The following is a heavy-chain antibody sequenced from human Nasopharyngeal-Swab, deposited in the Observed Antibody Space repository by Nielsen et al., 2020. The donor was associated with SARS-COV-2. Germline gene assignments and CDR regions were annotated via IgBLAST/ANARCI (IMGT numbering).Heavy chain of an antibody. J-gene: IGHJ5*02. CDR1: GFIFSTYG. Sequence: GESLKISCAASGFIFSTYGMHWVRQAPGKGLEWVAVSWYDGRNAQYSDSLKGRVTVSRDNSRNTLDLQIKSLRVDDTAVYYCTKDTSGWAAKFDAWGQGALVTVSP. D-gene: IGHD6-19*01. CDR3: TKDTSGWAAKFDA. V-gene: IGHV3-33*06. CDR2: SWYDGRNA.